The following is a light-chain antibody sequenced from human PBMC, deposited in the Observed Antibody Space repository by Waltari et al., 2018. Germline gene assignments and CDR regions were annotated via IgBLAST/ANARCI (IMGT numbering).Light chain of an antibody. CDR3: QQYYSSPVT. V-gene: IGKV4-1*01. Sequence: DIVMTQSPDSLAVSLGERATINCKSSQCVLYRSENKNYLGWYQQKPGLPPKLLIYWASTRESGVPDRFSGSGSGTDFTLTISSLQAEDVAVYYCQQYYSSPVTFGQGTRLEIK. J-gene: IGKJ5*01. CDR2: WAS. CDR1: QCVLYRSENKNY.